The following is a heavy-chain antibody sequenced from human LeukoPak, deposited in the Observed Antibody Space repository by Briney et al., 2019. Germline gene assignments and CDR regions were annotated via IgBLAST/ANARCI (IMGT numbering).Heavy chain of an antibody. CDR2: IYPGDSDT. Sequence: GESLKISCKASGYTFTNYWIGWVRQMPGKGLEWMGLIYPGDSDTRYSPSFQGQVTISADKSISTAYLQWSSLKASDTAMYYCARHTNDFGGNGDYWGQGTLVTVSS. CDR3: ARHTNDFGGNGDY. J-gene: IGHJ4*02. CDR1: GYTFTNYW. V-gene: IGHV5-51*01. D-gene: IGHD4-23*01.